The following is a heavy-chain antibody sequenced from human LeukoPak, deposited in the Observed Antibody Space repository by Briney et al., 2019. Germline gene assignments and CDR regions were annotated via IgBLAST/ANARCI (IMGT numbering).Heavy chain of an antibody. J-gene: IGHJ4*02. V-gene: IGHV3-21*01. Sequence: PGGSLRLSCAASGFTFSSYSMNWVRQAPGKGLEWVPSITGDSSYISYIDSVKGRFTISRDNAKNSLYLQMNSLRAEDTAVYYCARDPAAGTIWGQGTLVTVSS. CDR3: ARDPAAGTI. D-gene: IGHD6-13*01. CDR2: ITGDSSYI. CDR1: GFTFSSYS.